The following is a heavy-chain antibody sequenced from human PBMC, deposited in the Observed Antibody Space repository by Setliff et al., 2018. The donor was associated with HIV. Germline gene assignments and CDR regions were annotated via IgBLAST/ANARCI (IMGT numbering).Heavy chain of an antibody. D-gene: IGHD3-9*01. Sequence: SETLSLTCAVSGYSLRSGHYWTWIRQSPGNRLEWLGYITDSGNTNYNPSLRRRVTISADTSKNQVSLRLRSVTAADTAVYYCARETQQSYNIVTGYNYYYGIDVWGQGTTVTVS. CDR3: ARETQQSYNIVTGYNYYYGIDV. CDR2: ITDSGNT. V-gene: IGHV4-61*01. J-gene: IGHJ6*02. CDR1: GYSLRSGHY.